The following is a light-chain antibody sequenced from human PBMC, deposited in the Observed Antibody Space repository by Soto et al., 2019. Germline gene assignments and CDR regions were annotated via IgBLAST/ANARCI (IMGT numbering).Light chain of an antibody. Sequence: QSVLTQAASVSGSPGRSITIFCNGTSSDVGCYNYVSWYQQHPGKAPKLMIYDVSNRPSGVSNRFSGSKSGNTASLTISGLQAEDEADYYCSSYTSSSSYVFGTGTKVT. CDR3: SSYTSSSSYV. CDR1: SSDVGCYNY. CDR2: DVS. J-gene: IGLJ1*01. V-gene: IGLV2-14*01.